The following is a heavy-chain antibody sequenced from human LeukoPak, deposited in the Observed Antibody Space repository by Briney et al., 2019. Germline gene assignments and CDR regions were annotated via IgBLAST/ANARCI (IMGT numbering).Heavy chain of an antibody. Sequence: GDSLKISCQGSGYSFTNYWIGWVRQMPGKGLEWMGIIYPDDSDTRYSPSFQGQVTISVDKSISVAYLQWSSLKASDTAMYYCAKHTGKARTDYYFAMDVWGQGTTVTVSS. D-gene: IGHD1-1*01. J-gene: IGHJ6*02. CDR3: AKHTGKARTDYYFAMDV. V-gene: IGHV5-51*01. CDR1: GYSFTNYW. CDR2: IYPDDSDT.